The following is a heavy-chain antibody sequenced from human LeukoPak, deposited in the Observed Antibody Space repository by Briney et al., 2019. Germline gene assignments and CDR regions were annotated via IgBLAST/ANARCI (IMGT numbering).Heavy chain of an antibody. Sequence: PSETLSLTCTVSGGSISSYYWNWIRQPPGKGLEWIGYIYYSGSTNYNPSLKSRVTISVDTSKNQFSLKLSSVTAADTAVYYCARGVLSPGSSWYTDYWGQGTLVTVSS. J-gene: IGHJ4*02. CDR2: IYYSGST. V-gene: IGHV4-59*12. CDR1: GGSISSYY. CDR3: ARGVLSPGSSWYTDY. D-gene: IGHD6-13*01.